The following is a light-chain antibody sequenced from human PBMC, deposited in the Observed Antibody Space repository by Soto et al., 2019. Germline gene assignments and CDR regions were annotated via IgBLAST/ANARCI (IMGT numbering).Light chain of an antibody. Sequence: SYVLTQPPSVSVAPGQTATITCGGNNIGRKSVHWYQQKTGQAPVVVVYDDSDRPSGIPERFSGSNSGNTATLAISRVEAGDEADYYCQVWDSSGDHVIFGGGTKVTVL. V-gene: IGLV3-21*02. CDR1: NIGRKS. J-gene: IGLJ2*01. CDR3: QVWDSSGDHVI. CDR2: DDS.